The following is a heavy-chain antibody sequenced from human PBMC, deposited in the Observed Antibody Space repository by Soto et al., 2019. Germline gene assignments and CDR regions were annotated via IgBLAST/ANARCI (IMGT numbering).Heavy chain of an antibody. CDR2: VSSNGNT. J-gene: IGHJ3*01. D-gene: IGHD2-21*02. Sequence: HVQLQESRPGLVTTSDTLSLTCTVSGGSITPYYWSWIRQPPGEGLEWIGYVSSNGNTDDKPSLKSRVSISVDTSKNEFSLRLNSLTAASPAMYFCARQNCTVVTAVEEWVRATMVAVSS. CDR1: GGSITPYY. CDR3: ARQNCTVVTAVEE. V-gene: IGHV4-59*07.